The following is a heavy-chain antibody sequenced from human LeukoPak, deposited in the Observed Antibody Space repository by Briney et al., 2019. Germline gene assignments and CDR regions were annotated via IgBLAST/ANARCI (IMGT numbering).Heavy chain of an antibody. D-gene: IGHD2-21*01. Sequence: PGGSLRLSCAASGFTFSSYEMNWVRQAPGKGLEWVSYISRSGSTIYYADSVKGRFTISRDNAKNSLYLQMNSLRAEDTAVYYCARDQGFRFDYWGQGTLVTVSS. CDR1: GFTFSSYE. V-gene: IGHV3-48*03. CDR3: ARDQGFRFDY. CDR2: ISRSGSTI. J-gene: IGHJ4*02.